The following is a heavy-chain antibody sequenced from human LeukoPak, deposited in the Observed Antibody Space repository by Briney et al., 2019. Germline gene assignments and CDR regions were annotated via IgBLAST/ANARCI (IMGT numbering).Heavy chain of an antibody. D-gene: IGHD5-12*01. Sequence: GGSLRLSCAASGFTFSSYSMNWVRQAPGKGLEWVSSISSSSSYIYYADSVKGRFTISRDNAKNSLYLQMNSLRAEDTAVYYCARMSGSIYYYYYMDVWGKGTTVTVSS. CDR1: GFTFSSYS. CDR3: ARMSGSIYYYYYMDV. J-gene: IGHJ6*03. CDR2: ISSSSSYI. V-gene: IGHV3-21*01.